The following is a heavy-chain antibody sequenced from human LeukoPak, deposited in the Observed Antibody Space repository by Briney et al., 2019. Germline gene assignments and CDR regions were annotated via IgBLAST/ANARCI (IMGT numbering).Heavy chain of an antibody. CDR3: ARRYRSSLPFDY. J-gene: IGHJ4*02. Sequence: SETLSLTCSGSGGSISSYYCSWIRQPPGKGLEWIGYIYYSGSTNYNPSLKSRVTISVDTSKNQFSLKLSSVTAADTAVYYCARRYRSSLPFDYWGQGTLVTVSS. CDR2: IYYSGST. V-gene: IGHV4-59*08. D-gene: IGHD6-6*01. CDR1: GGSISSYY.